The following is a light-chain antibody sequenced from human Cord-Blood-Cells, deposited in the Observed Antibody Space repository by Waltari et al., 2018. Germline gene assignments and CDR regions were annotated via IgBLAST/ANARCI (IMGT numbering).Light chain of an antibody. CDR1: SSDVGGYNY. Sequence: QSALTQPRSVSGSPGQSVTISCTGTSSDVGGYNYVSWSQPHPGKAPKLMIYDVSKRPSGVPDRFSGSKSGNTASLTISGLQAEDEADYYCCSYAGSYTYVFGTGTKVTVL. CDR2: DVS. J-gene: IGLJ1*01. CDR3: CSYAGSYTYV. V-gene: IGLV2-11*01.